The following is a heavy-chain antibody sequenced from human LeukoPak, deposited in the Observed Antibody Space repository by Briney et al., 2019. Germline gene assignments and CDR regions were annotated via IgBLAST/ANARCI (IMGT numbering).Heavy chain of an antibody. CDR2: ISWNSGSI. J-gene: IGHJ1*01. CDR1: GFTFDDYA. CDR3: AKVFRSWYEGEYFQH. V-gene: IGHV3-9*01. Sequence: SGGFLRLSCAASGFTFDDYAMHWVRQAPGKGLEWVSGISWNSGSIGYADSVKGRFTISRDDAKNSLYLQMNSLRAEDTALYYCAKVFRSWYEGEYFQHWGQGTLVTVSS. D-gene: IGHD6-13*01.